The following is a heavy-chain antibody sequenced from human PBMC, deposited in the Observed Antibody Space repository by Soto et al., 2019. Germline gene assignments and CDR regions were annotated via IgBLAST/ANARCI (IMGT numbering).Heavy chain of an antibody. CDR3: ARGHHNWFDP. J-gene: IGHJ5*02. Sequence: SETLSLTCTVSGGSISSGGYYWSWIRQHPGKGLEWIGYIYYSGSTYYNPSLKSRVTISVDTSKNQFSLKLSSVTAADTAVYYCARGHHNWFDPWGQGTLVTVSS. V-gene: IGHV4-31*03. CDR1: GGSISSGGYY. CDR2: IYYSGST.